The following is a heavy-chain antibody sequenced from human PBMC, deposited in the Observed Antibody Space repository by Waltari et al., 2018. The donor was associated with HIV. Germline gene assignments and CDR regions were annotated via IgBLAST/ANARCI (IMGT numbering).Heavy chain of an antibody. V-gene: IGHV1-2*02. D-gene: IGHD2-2*01. Sequence: QVELVQSGAEVKKPGASVKVSCKASGYTFTDNYIHWVRQAPGHGLEWMGWINRKRGGTKQSQKVQGRVTMTRETSRSTVYVEVSRLISDDAAVYYCARGGASTTPRDYNYYGLDVWGQGTRVTVSS. CDR3: ARGGASTTPRDYNYYGLDV. J-gene: IGHJ6*02. CDR2: INRKRGGT. CDR1: GYTFTDNY.